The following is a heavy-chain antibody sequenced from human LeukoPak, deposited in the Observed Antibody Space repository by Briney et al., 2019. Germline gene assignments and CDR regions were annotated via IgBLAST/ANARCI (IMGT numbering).Heavy chain of an antibody. Sequence: PSETLSLTCSVSGGPISTYYWSWIRQFPGKGLEWIGYIYSSRSTKYNPSLSSRVSMSVDMSKNQLSLRLSFVIAADTAVYYCARQAQYYDISTTYYKDYYYHYMDVWGKGTTVTVSS. J-gene: IGHJ6*03. D-gene: IGHD3-9*01. CDR1: GGPISTYY. CDR2: IYSSRST. V-gene: IGHV4-4*09. CDR3: ARQAQYYDISTTYYKDYYYHYMDV.